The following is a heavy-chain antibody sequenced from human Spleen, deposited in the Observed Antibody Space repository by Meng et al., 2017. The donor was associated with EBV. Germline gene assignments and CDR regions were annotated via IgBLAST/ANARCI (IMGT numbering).Heavy chain of an antibody. V-gene: IGHV1-46*01. CDR2: ISPAGGTT. D-gene: IGHD3-16*01. Sequence: QLAHAGPEVRKPGASVKVSCKASAYTFTSYYIHWVRQAPGQGLEWMGMISPAGGTTTYAQKFQGRVTMTRDTSTSTVYMELSSLRAEDTAVYYCARGPKDYIWGDYYFDYWGQGTLVTVSS. CDR1: AYTFTSYY. J-gene: IGHJ4*02. CDR3: ARGPKDYIWGDYYFDY.